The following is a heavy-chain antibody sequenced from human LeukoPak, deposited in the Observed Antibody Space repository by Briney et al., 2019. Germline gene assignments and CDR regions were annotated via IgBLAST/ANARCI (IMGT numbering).Heavy chain of an antibody. D-gene: IGHD6-13*01. Sequence: GGSLRLSCAASGLTFSDYHMTWLRQAPGKGLFWVSHISAGGGSTYYADSVKGRFNNSRDNSRNPLYLQMNSLRAEDTAVYYGAIDAAGPEYWGQGTLFTVSS. V-gene: IGHV3-23*01. J-gene: IGHJ4*02. CDR3: AIDAAGPEY. CDR1: GLTFSDYH. CDR2: ISAGGGST.